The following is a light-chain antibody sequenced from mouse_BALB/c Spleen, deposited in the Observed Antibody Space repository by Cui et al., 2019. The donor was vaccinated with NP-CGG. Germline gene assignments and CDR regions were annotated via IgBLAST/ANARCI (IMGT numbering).Light chain of an antibody. CDR3: ALWYSNHWV. V-gene: IGLV1*01. Sequence: VVLQASALTTSPGETVTLTCRSSTGAVTTNNYANWVQEKPDHLFTGLIGGTNNRAPGVPARFSGFLIGDKAALTITGAQTEDEAIYFCALWYSNHWVFGGGTKLTVL. CDR2: GTN. CDR1: TGAVTTNNY. J-gene: IGLJ1*01.